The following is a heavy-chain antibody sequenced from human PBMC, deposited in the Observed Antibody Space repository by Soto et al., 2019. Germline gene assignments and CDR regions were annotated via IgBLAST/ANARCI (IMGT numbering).Heavy chain of an antibody. J-gene: IGHJ3*02. Sequence: EVQILESGGGLVQPGGSLRLSRAASGFTFSSYAMYWVRQAPGKGLAWVSGISDSGTGTYYADSVKGRFTISRDNSKNTVYLQMKSLRAEDTAVYYCAKDHTVVIRDAFDIWGQGTMVNVSS. V-gene: IGHV3-23*01. CDR1: GFTFSSYA. D-gene: IGHD3-22*01. CDR2: ISDSGTGT. CDR3: AKDHTVVIRDAFDI.